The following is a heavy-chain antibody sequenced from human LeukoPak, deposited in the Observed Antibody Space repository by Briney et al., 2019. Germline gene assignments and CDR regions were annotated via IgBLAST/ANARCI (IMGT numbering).Heavy chain of an antibody. CDR1: GGTFSSYA. CDR3: ARDDPFYGSRVIDY. CDR2: IIPIFGTA. D-gene: IGHD3-10*01. V-gene: IGHV1-69*01. J-gene: IGHJ4*02. Sequence: ASVKVSCKASGGTFSSYAISWVRQAPGQGLEWMGGIIPIFGTANYAQKFQGRVTITADESTSTAYMELSSLRSEDTAVYYCARDDPFYGSRVIDYWGQGTLVTVSS.